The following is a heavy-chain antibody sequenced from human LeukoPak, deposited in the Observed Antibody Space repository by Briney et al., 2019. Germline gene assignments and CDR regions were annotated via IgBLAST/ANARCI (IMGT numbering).Heavy chain of an antibody. D-gene: IGHD6-13*01. J-gene: IGHJ4*02. V-gene: IGHV1-2*02. CDR3: ARGRSSWYLPVDY. CDR2: INPNSGGT. Sequence: ASVKVSCKASGYTFTGYYMHWVRQAPGQGLEWMGWINPNSGGTNYAQKFQGRGAMTRDTSISTAYMELRRLRSDDTAVYYCARGRSSWYLPVDYWGQGTLVTVSS. CDR1: GYTFTGYY.